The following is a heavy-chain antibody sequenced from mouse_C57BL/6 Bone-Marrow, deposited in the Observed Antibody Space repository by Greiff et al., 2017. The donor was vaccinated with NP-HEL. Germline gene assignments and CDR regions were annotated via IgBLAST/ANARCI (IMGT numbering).Heavy chain of an antibody. CDR3: PSYGIAMDY. J-gene: IGHJ4*01. V-gene: IGHV2-2*01. Sequence: VQLVESGPGLVQPSQSLSITCTVSGFSLTSYGVHWVRQSPGKGLEWLGVIWSGGSTDYTAAFISKLSISKDNSKSQVFFKMNSLQADDTAIYYCPSYGIAMDYWGQGTSVTVSS. CDR1: GFSLTSYG. CDR2: IWSGGST. D-gene: IGHD1-1*01.